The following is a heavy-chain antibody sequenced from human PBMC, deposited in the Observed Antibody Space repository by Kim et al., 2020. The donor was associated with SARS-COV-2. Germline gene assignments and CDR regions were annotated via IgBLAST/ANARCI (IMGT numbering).Heavy chain of an antibody. V-gene: IGHV3-30*02. CDR3: ANALAVAGTYSFDY. D-gene: IGHD6-19*01. J-gene: IGHJ4*02. Sequence: ADSVKGRFTISRENSKNALYLQMNSLRAEDTAVYYCANALAVAGTYSFDYWGQGTLVTVSS.